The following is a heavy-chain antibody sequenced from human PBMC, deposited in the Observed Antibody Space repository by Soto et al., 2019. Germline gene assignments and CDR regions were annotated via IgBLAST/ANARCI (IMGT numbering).Heavy chain of an antibody. J-gene: IGHJ2*01. D-gene: IGHD3-9*01. CDR1: GGSFSGYY. Sequence: QVQLQQWGAGPLRPLETLSLTCGVSGGSFSGYYWAWIRQSPGKGLEWIGEINDRGSINYNPSLKDPVRYPVDTSKNHYSLNLRSVTAADTAVYYCARESHDILTGPPWVWYFDLWGRGTLVTVSS. V-gene: IGHV4-34*01. CDR3: ARESHDILTGPPWVWYFDL. CDR2: INDRGSI.